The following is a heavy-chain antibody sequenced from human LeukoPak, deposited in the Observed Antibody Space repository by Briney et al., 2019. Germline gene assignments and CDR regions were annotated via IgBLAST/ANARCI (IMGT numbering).Heavy chain of an antibody. CDR3: ARIRLGVTYYDFWSAFDY. D-gene: IGHD3-3*01. CDR1: GFSLSTSGMC. V-gene: IGHV2-70*11. Sequence: SGPALVKPTQTLTLTCTFSGFSLSTSGMCVSWIRQPPGKALEWLARIDWDDDKYYSTSLKTRLTISKDTSKNQVVLTMTNMDPVDTATYYCARIRLGVTYYDFWSAFDYWGQGTLVTVSS. CDR2: IDWDDDK. J-gene: IGHJ4*02.